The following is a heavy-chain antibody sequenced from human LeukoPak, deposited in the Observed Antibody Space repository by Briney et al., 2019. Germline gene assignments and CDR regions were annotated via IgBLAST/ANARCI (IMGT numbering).Heavy chain of an antibody. CDR2: ISSSGSTI. V-gene: IGHV3-11*01. J-gene: IGHJ6*03. D-gene: IGHD1-26*01. Sequence: GGSLRLSCAASGLTFSDYYMSWIRQAPGKGLEWVSYISSSGSTIYYADSVKGRFTISRDNAKNSLYLQMNSLRAEGTAVYYCARLVGATEGDYYYYMDVWGKGTTVTISS. CDR1: GLTFSDYY. CDR3: ARLVGATEGDYYYYMDV.